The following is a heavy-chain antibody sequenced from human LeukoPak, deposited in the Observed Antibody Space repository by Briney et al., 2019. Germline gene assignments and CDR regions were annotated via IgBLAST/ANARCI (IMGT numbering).Heavy chain of an antibody. Sequence: SETLSLTCTVSGGTISSSSYYWGCLGQPPGMGLEGNGNTYYSGSTYYDPSLKSRVTISVDTSKNQFSLKLSSVTAADTAVYYCARDLVPVGLTGSGSYSTDYWGQGTLVTVSS. CDR2: TYYSGST. CDR1: GGTISSSSYY. CDR3: ARDLVPVGLTGSGSYSTDY. J-gene: IGHJ4*02. V-gene: IGHV4-39*07. D-gene: IGHD3-10*01.